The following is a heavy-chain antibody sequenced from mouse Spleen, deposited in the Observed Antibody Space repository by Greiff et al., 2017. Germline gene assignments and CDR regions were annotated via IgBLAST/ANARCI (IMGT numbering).Heavy chain of an antibody. CDR2: ISSGGSYT. CDR3: ARHPYDYELYYFDY. D-gene: IGHD2-4*01. J-gene: IGHJ2*01. Sequence: EVMLVESGGDLVKPGGSLKLSCAASGFTFSSYGMSWVRQTPDKRLEWVATISSGGSYTYYPDSVKGRFTISRDNAKNTLYLQMSSLKSEDTAMYYCARHPYDYELYYFDYWGQGTTLTVSS. CDR1: GFTFSSYG. V-gene: IGHV5-6*02.